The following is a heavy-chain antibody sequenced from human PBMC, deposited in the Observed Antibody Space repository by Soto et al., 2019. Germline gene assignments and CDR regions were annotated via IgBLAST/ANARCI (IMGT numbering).Heavy chain of an antibody. V-gene: IGHV1-46*03. D-gene: IGHD3-3*01. J-gene: IGHJ4*02. CDR3: ARGPHLGADDLQY. Sequence: QVQLVQSGAEVKKPGASVKVSCKASGFTFTNYFIHWVRQAPGQGLEWMGIINPIGVSTTYAQKFQVRISMIKDTSTSTDYMELSRLRAEDTDVYFCARGPHLGADDLQYWGQGTLVTVSS. CDR1: GFTFTNYF. CDR2: INPIGVST.